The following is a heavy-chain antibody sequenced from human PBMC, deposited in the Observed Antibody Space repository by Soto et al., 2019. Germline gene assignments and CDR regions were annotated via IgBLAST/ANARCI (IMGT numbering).Heavy chain of an antibody. Sequence: QVQLQESGPGLVKPSETLSLTCTVSGGSISSYYWSWIRQPPGKGLEWLGYIYYSGSTNYNPSLKSRVTLSVDTSKNQFSLKLSSVTAADTAVYYCARRYGSGLDYWGQGTLVTVSS. V-gene: IGHV4-59*08. J-gene: IGHJ4*02. CDR2: IYYSGST. D-gene: IGHD3-10*01. CDR1: GGSISSYY. CDR3: ARRYGSGLDY.